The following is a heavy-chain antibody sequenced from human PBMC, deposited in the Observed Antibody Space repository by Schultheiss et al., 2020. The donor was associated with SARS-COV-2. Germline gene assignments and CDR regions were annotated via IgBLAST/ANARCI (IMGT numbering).Heavy chain of an antibody. CDR3: ARSVGWLRLDWFDY. D-gene: IGHD5-12*01. V-gene: IGHV1-18*01. J-gene: IGHJ4*02. CDR1: GYTFTSYA. CDR2: ISAYNGNT. Sequence: ASVKVSCEASGYTFTSYAMSWVRQAPGQGLEWMGWISAYNGNTNYAQKLQGRVTMTTDTSTSTAYMELRSLRSEDTAVYYCARSVGWLRLDWFDYWGQGTLVTVSS.